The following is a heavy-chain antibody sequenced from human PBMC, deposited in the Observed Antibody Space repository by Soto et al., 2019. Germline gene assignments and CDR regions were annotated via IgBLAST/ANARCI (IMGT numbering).Heavy chain of an antibody. V-gene: IGHV3-7*01. CDR3: ARDYSSYGPFDY. Sequence: PGGPLRLSCTASGFTFSSYYMSWVRQTPGKGLEFVANINQDGTYIHYVDSVKGRFTISRDNAKNSLYLQMNSLRAEDTAVYYCARDYSSYGPFDYWGQGTLVTVSS. CDR2: INQDGTYI. D-gene: IGHD5-18*01. J-gene: IGHJ4*02. CDR1: GFTFSSYY.